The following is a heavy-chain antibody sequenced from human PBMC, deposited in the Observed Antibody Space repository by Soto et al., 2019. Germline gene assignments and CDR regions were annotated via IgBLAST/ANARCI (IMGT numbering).Heavy chain of an antibody. Sequence: EVQLLESGGGLVKPGGSLRLSCAASGFTLSTSAMTWVRQAPGRGLEWVSGFGSGDTTYYADSVKGRFTISRDNSKSTLYLQMNSLRAEDTAIYYCAKETRGSSSQFLDYWGQGTLVTVSS. D-gene: IGHD6-6*01. V-gene: IGHV3-23*01. CDR3: AKETRGSSSQFLDY. J-gene: IGHJ4*02. CDR2: FGSGDTT. CDR1: GFTLSTSA.